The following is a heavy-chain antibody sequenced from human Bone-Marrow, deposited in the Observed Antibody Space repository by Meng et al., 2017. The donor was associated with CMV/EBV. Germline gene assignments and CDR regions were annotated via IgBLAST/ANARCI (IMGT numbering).Heavy chain of an antibody. J-gene: IGHJ4*02. CDR2: IYYSGST. CDR1: GGSISSSSYY. CDR3: AIEGQWLVGDFDY. D-gene: IGHD6-19*01. Sequence: SETLSLTCTVSGGSISSSSYYWGWIRQPPGKGLEWIGSIYYSGSTYYNPSLKSRVTISVDTSKNQFSLKLSSVTAADTAVYYCAIEGQWLVGDFDYWGQGTLVTVSS. V-gene: IGHV4-39*07.